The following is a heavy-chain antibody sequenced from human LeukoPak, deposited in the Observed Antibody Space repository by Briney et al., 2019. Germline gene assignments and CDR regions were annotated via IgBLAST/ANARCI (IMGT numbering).Heavy chain of an antibody. CDR1: GFTVSNNY. J-gene: IGHJ6*03. Sequence: GGSLRLSCAASGFTVSNNYMSWVRQAPGKGLEWVSIIYSTGTTYYADSVKGRFIISRDNSKNTLYLQMNSLRAEDTAVYYCARDPDYYMDVWGKGTTVTISS. CDR2: IYSTGTT. V-gene: IGHV3-53*01. CDR3: ARDPDYYMDV.